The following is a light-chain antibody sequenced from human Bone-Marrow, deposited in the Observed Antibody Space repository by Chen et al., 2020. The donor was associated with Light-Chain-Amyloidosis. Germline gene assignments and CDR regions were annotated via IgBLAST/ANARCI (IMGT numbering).Light chain of an antibody. V-gene: IGLV6-57*01. CDR3: QSYQGSSQGV. CDR1: SGSIATNY. CDR2: EDD. Sequence: FMLNQPHSVSESPGKKVIISCTRSSGSIATNYVQWYQQHPGSYPTTVIYEDDQRPSGVPDRCSGSIDRSSNSASLTISGLKTEDDADYYCQSYQGSSQGVFGGGTKLTVL. J-gene: IGLJ3*02.